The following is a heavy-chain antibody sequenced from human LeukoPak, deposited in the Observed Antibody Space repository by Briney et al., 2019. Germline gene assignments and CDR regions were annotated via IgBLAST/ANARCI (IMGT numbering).Heavy chain of an antibody. V-gene: IGHV3-30-3*01. CDR1: GFTFGSYA. D-gene: IGHD6-19*01. Sequence: QPGRSLRLSCAASGFTFGSYAMHWVRQAPGKGLEWVAVISYDGSNKYYADSVKGRFTISRDNSKNTLYLQMNSLRAEDTAVYYCARVHRPGGGQWLVQEYFQHWGQGTLVTVSS. CDR3: ARVHRPGGGQWLVQEYFQH. J-gene: IGHJ1*01. CDR2: ISYDGSNK.